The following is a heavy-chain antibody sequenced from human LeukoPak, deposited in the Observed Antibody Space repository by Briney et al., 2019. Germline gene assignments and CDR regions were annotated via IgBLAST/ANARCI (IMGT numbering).Heavy chain of an antibody. J-gene: IGHJ2*01. CDR3: ARATRTTVTGRLHWYFDL. D-gene: IGHD4-17*01. CDR2: INPNSGGT. V-gene: IGHV1-2*06. Sequence: ASVKVSCKASGYTFTGYYMHWVRQAPGQGLEWMGRINPNSGGTNYAQKFQGRVTMTRDTSISTAYMELSRLRSDDTAVYYCARATRTTVTGRLHWYFDLWGRGTLVTVSS. CDR1: GYTFTGYY.